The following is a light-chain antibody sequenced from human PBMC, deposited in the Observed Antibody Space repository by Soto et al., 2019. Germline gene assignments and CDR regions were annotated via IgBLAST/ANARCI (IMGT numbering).Light chain of an antibody. V-gene: IGLV2-14*03. Sequence: QSALTQPASMSGSPGQSITISCTGTSSDIGGYNFVSWYQRHPGKGPKLLIFDVNFRPSGVSNRFSGSKSENTASLTISWLQPEDEADYYCSSYTTADTVIFGGGTKLTVL. CDR1: SSDIGGYNF. CDR3: SSYTTADTVI. CDR2: DVN. J-gene: IGLJ2*01.